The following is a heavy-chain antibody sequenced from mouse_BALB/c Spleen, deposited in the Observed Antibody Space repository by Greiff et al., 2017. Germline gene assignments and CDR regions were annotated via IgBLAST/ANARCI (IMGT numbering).Heavy chain of an antibody. D-gene: IGHD2-3*01. V-gene: IGHV1-69*02. Sequence: VQLQQPGAELVKPGASVKLSCKASGYTFTSYWMHWVKQRPGQGLEWIGEIDPSDSYTNYNQKFKGKATLTVDKSSSTAYMQLSSLTSEDSAVYYCAREDGMDYWGQGTSVTVSS. J-gene: IGHJ4*01. CDR2: IDPSDSYT. CDR3: AREDGMDY. CDR1: GYTFTSYW.